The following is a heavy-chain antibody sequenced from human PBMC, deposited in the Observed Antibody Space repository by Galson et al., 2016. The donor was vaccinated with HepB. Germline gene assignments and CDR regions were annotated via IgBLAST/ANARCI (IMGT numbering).Heavy chain of an antibody. J-gene: IGHJ4*02. Sequence: VSGGSVNSGSHYWTWIRQPPGKALEWTGNIYYNGNSNYNPALKSRLTISIDTSTNHFSVKLSSVTTADTALYYCARVNGIRAGTGTGLIDFWGPGRLVTVSS. CDR3: ARVNGIRAGTGTGLIDF. CDR1: GGSVNSGSHY. V-gene: IGHV4-61*03. CDR2: IYYNGNS. D-gene: IGHD1/OR15-1a*01.